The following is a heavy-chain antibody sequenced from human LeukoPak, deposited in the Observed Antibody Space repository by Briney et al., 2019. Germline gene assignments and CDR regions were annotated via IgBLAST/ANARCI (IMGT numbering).Heavy chain of an antibody. CDR2: ISGDGGST. J-gene: IGHJ6*03. D-gene: IGHD6-13*01. Sequence: PGGSLRLSCAASGFTFDDYAMHWVRQAPGKGLEWVSLISGDGGSTYYADSVKGRFTISRDNIKNSLYVQMNSLRTEDTAMYYCAKSSSSNNYCMDVWGKGTTVTVSS. CDR1: GFTFDDYA. V-gene: IGHV3-43*02. CDR3: AKSSSSNNYCMDV.